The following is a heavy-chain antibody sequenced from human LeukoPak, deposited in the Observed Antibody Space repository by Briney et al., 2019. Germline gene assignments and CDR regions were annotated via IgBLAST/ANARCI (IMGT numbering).Heavy chain of an antibody. V-gene: IGHV3-30*02. CDR1: GFTFSSYG. D-gene: IGHD6-13*01. Sequence: GGSPRLSCAASGFTFSSYGMHWVRQAPGKGLEWVAFIRYDGSNKYYADSVKGRFTISRDNSKNTLYLQMNSLRAEDTAVYYCAKDKSPSTYSSSWYNYYYGMDVWGQGTTVTVSS. J-gene: IGHJ6*02. CDR2: IRYDGSNK. CDR3: AKDKSPSTYSSSWYNYYYGMDV.